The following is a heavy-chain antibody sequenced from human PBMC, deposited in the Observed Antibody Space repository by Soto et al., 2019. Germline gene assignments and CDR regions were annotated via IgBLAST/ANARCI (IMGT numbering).Heavy chain of an antibody. CDR1: GFSLSTNEVG. Sequence: SGPTLVKPTQPLTLTCTLSGFSLSTNEVGVGWLRQPPGKALEWLALISWDDVKRYSPSLRSRLTITKDTSKNQVVLTMTNLDPVDTATYYCAHAIPRPNNWNYYFTWFDPWGQGTLVTVSS. CDR3: AHAIPRPNNWNYYFTWFDP. D-gene: IGHD1-7*01. CDR2: ISWDDVK. J-gene: IGHJ5*02. V-gene: IGHV2-5*02.